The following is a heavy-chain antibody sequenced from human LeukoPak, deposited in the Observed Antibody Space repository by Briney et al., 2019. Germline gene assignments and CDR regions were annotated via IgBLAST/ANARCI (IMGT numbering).Heavy chain of an antibody. CDR1: GFTFSSYA. J-gene: IGHJ4*02. CDR2: ITVSDGST. D-gene: IGHD6-13*01. Sequence: PGGSLRLSCAASGFTFSSYAMSWVRQAPGKGLEWVSIITVSDGSTYYADSVRGRFTISRDNSKNTLYLQMNSLRAEDTAVYYCAKANAGTNTPTDYWGQGTLVTVSS. V-gene: IGHV3-23*01. CDR3: AKANAGTNTPTDY.